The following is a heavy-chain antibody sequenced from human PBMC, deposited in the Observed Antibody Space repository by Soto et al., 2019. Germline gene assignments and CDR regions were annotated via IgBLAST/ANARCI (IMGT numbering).Heavy chain of an antibody. CDR3: ARGNYDFWSGPQTTHYGMDV. CDR1: GYTFTGYY. V-gene: IGHV1-2*02. Sequence: ASVKVSCKASGYTFTGYYMHWVRQAPGQGLEWMGWITPNSGGTNYAQKFQGRVTMTRDTSISTAYMELSRLRSDETAVYYCARGNYDFWSGPQTTHYGMDVWGQGTTVTVSS. D-gene: IGHD3-3*01. J-gene: IGHJ6*02. CDR2: ITPNSGGT.